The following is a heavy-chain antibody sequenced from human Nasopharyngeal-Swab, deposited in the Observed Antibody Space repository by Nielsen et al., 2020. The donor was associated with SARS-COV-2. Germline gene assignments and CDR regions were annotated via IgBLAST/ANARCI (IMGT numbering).Heavy chain of an antibody. CDR2: IYSGGST. D-gene: IGHD3-22*01. Sequence: GESLKISCAASGFTISSNYINWVRQAPGKGLEWVSLIYSGGSTYYADSVKGRFIISRDNSKNTLYLQMNSLRAEDTAVYYCARYDDYYDSSGYAYWGQGTLVTVSS. J-gene: IGHJ4*02. CDR1: GFTISSNY. CDR3: ARYDDYYDSSGYAY. V-gene: IGHV3-66*01.